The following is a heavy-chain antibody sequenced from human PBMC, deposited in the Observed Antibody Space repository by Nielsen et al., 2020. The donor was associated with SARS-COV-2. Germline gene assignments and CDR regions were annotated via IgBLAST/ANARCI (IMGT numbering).Heavy chain of an antibody. V-gene: IGHV3-7*03. D-gene: IGHD3-3*02. CDR2: IKQDGSEK. CDR3: AKLASYSSDDAFDI. J-gene: IGHJ3*02. CDR1: GFTVSTYF. Sequence: GGSLRLSCAASGFTVSTYFLSWVRQAPGKGLEWVANIKQDGSEKYYGDSVKGRFTISRDNAKNSLYLQMNSLRDEDTALYYCAKLASYSSDDAFDIWGQGTMVTVSS.